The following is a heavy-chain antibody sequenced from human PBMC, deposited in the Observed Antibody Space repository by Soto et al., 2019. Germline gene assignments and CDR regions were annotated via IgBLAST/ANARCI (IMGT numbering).Heavy chain of an antibody. J-gene: IGHJ6*02. CDR3: AKDYDFWSGYYIV. V-gene: IGHV3-23*01. Sequence: EVQLLESGGGLVQPGGSLRLSCAASGFTFSSYAMSWVRQAPGKGLEWVSGISGSGGSTYYADSVKGRFTISRDNSKNTLYLQMNSLRAEDTAVYYWAKDYDFWSGYYIVWGRGTTVTVSS. D-gene: IGHD3-3*01. CDR2: ISGSGGST. CDR1: GFTFSSYA.